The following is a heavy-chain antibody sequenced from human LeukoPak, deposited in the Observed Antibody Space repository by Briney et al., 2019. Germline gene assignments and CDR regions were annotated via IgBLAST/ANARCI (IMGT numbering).Heavy chain of an antibody. V-gene: IGHV3-30-3*01. D-gene: IGHD2-15*01. CDR3: ARDRSIVVVVAALDY. CDR2: ISYDGSNR. CDR1: GFTFSSYW. Sequence: GGSLRLSCAASGFTFSSYWMHWVRQAPGKGLEWVAVISYDGSNRYYADSVKGRFTISRDNSKNTLYLQMNSLRAEDTAVYYCARDRSIVVVVAALDYWGQGTLVTVSS. J-gene: IGHJ4*02.